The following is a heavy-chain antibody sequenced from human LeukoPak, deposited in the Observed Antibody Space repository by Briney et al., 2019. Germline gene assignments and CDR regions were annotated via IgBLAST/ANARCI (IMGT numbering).Heavy chain of an antibody. CDR1: GFTFSNYA. V-gene: IGHV3-23*01. CDR2: ISGSGDST. Sequence: PGGSLRLSCAASGFTFSNYAMSWVRQAPGKGLEWVSGISGSGDSTYYADSVKGRFTISRDNSKNTLYLQMNSLRAEDTAVYYCASQIVGATPYWGQGTLVTVSS. CDR3: ASQIVGATPY. J-gene: IGHJ4*02. D-gene: IGHD1-26*01.